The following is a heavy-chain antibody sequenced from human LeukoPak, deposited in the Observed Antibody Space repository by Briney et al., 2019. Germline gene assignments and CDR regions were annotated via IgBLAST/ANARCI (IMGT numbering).Heavy chain of an antibody. CDR3: ARANSGYDAFDI. CDR1: GYTFTSYG. V-gene: IGHV1-18*01. D-gene: IGHD5-12*01. Sequence: GASVKVSCKASGYTFTSYGISWVRQAPGQGLEWMGWISAYSGNTNYAQKLQGRVTMTTDTSTSIAYMELRSLRSDDTAVYYCARANSGYDAFDIWGQGTMVTVSS. J-gene: IGHJ3*02. CDR2: ISAYSGNT.